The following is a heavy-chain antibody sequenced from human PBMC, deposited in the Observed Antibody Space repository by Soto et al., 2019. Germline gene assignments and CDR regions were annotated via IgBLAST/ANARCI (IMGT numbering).Heavy chain of an antibody. CDR2: ISGSGTST. CDR1: GITFSNHA. J-gene: IGHJ3*02. Sequence: PGGSLRLSCAASGITFSNHALSWVRQAPGKGLEWVSGISGSGTSTYYADSVKGRFTISRDNSKNTLSLQMNSLRADDTAVYYCAKTANGWFSAFDIWGQGTMVTVSS. CDR3: AKTANGWFSAFDI. D-gene: IGHD6-19*01. V-gene: IGHV3-23*01.